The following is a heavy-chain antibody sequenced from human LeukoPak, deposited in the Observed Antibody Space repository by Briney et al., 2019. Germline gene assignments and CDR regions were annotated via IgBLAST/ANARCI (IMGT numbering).Heavy chain of an antibody. CDR2: INPNSGGT. CDR3: ARVFDIVVVPAAILPGTDYYYGMDV. Sequence: ASVKVSCKASGYTFTGYYMHWVRQAPGQGLEWMGWINPNSGGTNYAQKFQGRVTMTRDTSISTAYMELSRLRSDDTAVYYCARVFDIVVVPAAILPGTDYYYGMDVWGQGTTVTASS. D-gene: IGHD2-2*01. CDR1: GYTFTGYY. J-gene: IGHJ6*02. V-gene: IGHV1-2*02.